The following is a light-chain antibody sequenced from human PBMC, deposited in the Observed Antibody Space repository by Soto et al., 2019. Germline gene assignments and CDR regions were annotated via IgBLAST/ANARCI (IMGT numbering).Light chain of an antibody. Sequence: MTQCPATLSVSPGDSATLSCRASRSVDTDLAWYQQKPGQAPRLLVFATSARATGVPDRFRGSRSGTDFTLTISSLQPEDSATYYCHQYYNRPPWTFGQGTKVDI. CDR1: RSVDTD. V-gene: IGKV3-15*01. CDR2: ATS. J-gene: IGKJ1*01. CDR3: HQYYNRPPWT.